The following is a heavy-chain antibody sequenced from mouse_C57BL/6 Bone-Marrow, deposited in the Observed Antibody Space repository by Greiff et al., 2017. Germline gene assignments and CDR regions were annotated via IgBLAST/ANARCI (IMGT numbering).Heavy chain of an antibody. J-gene: IGHJ1*03. V-gene: IGHV1-69*01. CDR3: AREGGIRNWYFDV. CDR2: IVPSDSYT. CDR1: GHIFTSYW. Sequence: QVQLQQPGAELAMPGASVKLFCKASGHIFTSYWMLWVKQTPGQGLVWTGEIVPSDSYTNYNQKSKGKFTFSVDKSSSTAYMPPSSLTSEDCAVYYCAREGGIRNWYFDVWPTETTVPVTS.